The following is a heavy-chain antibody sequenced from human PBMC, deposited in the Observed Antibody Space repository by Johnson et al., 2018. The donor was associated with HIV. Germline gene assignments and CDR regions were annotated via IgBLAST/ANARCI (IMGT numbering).Heavy chain of an antibody. CDR3: ARVTSPVTTARYGAFDI. CDR1: GFTFSSYA. D-gene: IGHD4-17*01. J-gene: IGHJ3*02. Sequence: QVQLVESGGGVVQPGRSLRLSCAASGFTFSSYAMHWVRQAPGQGLEWVAVISYDGNNKYYAAYLKGRFTISRDNSKHTLYLQINSLRAEDTAVYYCARVTSPVTTARYGAFDIWGQGTMVTVSS. CDR2: ISYDGNNK. V-gene: IGHV3-30-3*01.